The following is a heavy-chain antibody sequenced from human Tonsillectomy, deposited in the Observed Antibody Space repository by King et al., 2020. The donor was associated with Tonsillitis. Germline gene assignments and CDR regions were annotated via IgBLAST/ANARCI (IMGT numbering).Heavy chain of an antibody. V-gene: IGHV3-23*04. Sequence: QLVQSGGGLVQRGGSLRLSCVASGFTFSSYAMSWVRQAPGKGLEWVAAISGSGGSTYYADSEKGRFTISRDNSKNTLYLQMNSLRAEETAVYYCARPYYDILTGYFSWGQGTLVTVSS. CDR3: ARPYYDILTGYFS. CDR1: GFTFSSYA. CDR2: ISGSGGST. D-gene: IGHD3-9*01. J-gene: IGHJ5*02.